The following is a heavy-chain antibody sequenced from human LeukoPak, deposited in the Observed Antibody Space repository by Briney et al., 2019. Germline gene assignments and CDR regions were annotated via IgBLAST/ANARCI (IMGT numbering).Heavy chain of an antibody. CDR1: GDTVSSNSAA. CDR2: TDYRFKWYY. V-gene: IGHV6-1*01. CDR3: ARMTTVGTRAYDY. D-gene: IGHD4-23*01. Sequence: SETLSLSCALSGDTVSSNSAAWDWTRQSPSRGLEWQLRTDYRFKWYYDYAVSVKSRININPDTAKNQCSLQLNSVNPEDTAVYYCARMTTVGTRAYDYWGQGTLVTVSS. J-gene: IGHJ4*02.